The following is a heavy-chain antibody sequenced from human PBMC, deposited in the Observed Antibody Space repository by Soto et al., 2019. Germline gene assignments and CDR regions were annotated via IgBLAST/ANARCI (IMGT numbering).Heavy chain of an antibody. J-gene: IGHJ4*02. Sequence: SETLSLTCTVSGGSISSSSYYWGWIRQPPGKGLEWIGSIYYSGSTYYNPSLKSRVTISVDASKNQFSLKLSSVTAADTAVYYCARSMTTVVTLDYWGQGTLVTVSS. CDR3: ARSMTTVVTLDY. V-gene: IGHV4-39*01. D-gene: IGHD4-17*01. CDR2: IYYSGST. CDR1: GGSISSSSYY.